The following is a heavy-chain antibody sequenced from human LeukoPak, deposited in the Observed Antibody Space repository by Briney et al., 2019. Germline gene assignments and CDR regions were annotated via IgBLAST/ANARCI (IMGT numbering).Heavy chain of an antibody. V-gene: IGHV3-74*03. CDR3: ARDWYHAIDY. J-gene: IGHJ4*02. CDR1: GFTFSSYS. Sequence: GGSLRLSCAASGFTFSSYSMNWVRQAPGKGLVWVARITSDGISTTYAESVKGRFTISRDNAKNTLYLQMNSLGAEDTAVYYCARDWYHAIDYWGQGALVTVSS. CDR2: ITSDGIST. D-gene: IGHD2-2*01.